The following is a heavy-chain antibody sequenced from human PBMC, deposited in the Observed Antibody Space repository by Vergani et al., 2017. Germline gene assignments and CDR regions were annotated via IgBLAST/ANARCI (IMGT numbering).Heavy chain of an antibody. CDR2: IIPILGIA. Sequence: QVQLVQSGAEVKKPGASVKVSCKASGYTFTSYYMHWVRQAPGQGLEWMGRIIPILGIANYAQKFQGRVTITADKSTSTAYMELSSLRSEDTAVYYCARGDTAMALDYWGQGTLVTVSS. D-gene: IGHD5-18*01. J-gene: IGHJ4*02. V-gene: IGHV1-69*09. CDR3: ARGDTAMALDY. CDR1: GYTFTSYY.